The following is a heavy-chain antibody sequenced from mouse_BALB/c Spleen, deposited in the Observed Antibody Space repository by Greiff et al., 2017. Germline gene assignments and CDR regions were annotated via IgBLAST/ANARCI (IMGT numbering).Heavy chain of an antibody. CDR1: GFSLTSYG. CDR3: AREPPSLGYFDY. J-gene: IGHJ2*01. D-gene: IGHD3-1*01. Sequence: QVQLKESGPGLVAPSQSLSITCTVSGFSLTSYGVHWVRQPPGKGLEWLGVIWAGGSTNYNSALMSRLSISKDNSKSQVFLKMNSLQTDDTAMHYCAREPPSLGYFDYWGQGTTLTVSS. V-gene: IGHV2-9*02. CDR2: IWAGGST.